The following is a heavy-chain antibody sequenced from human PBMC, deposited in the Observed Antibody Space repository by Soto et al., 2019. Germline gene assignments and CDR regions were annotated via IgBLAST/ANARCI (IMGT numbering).Heavy chain of an antibody. CDR1: GGTFSSYA. J-gene: IGHJ4*02. CDR2: VIPIFGTA. Sequence: QVQLVQSGAEVKKPGSSVKVSCKASGGTFSSYAISWVRQAPGQGLEWMGGVIPIFGTANYAQKFQGRVMITAEESTSTAYMELSSLRSEDTAVYYWARAQGLFRGVTSCGQGTLVTVSS. V-gene: IGHV1-69*01. D-gene: IGHD3-10*01. CDR3: ARAQGLFRGVTS.